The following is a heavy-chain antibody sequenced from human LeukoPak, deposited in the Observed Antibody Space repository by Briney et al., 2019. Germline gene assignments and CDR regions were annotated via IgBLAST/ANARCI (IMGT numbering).Heavy chain of an antibody. CDR1: GFTFSAYP. Sequence: GGSLRLSCAASGFTFSAYPMSWVRQAPGKGLEWVSTISGSGGSTYSADSVKGRFTISRDNSKNTLYLQMNSLRAEDTAVYYRAKDRGYGAQHWYFDLWGRGTLVTVSS. D-gene: IGHD5-12*01. CDR3: AKDRGYGAQHWYFDL. CDR2: ISGSGGST. J-gene: IGHJ2*01. V-gene: IGHV3-23*01.